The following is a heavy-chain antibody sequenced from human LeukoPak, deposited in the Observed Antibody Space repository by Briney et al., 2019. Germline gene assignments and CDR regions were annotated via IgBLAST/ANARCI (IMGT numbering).Heavy chain of an antibody. Sequence: ASVKVSCKASGYTFTSYAMHWVRQAPGQRLEWMGWINAGNGNTKYSQKFQGRVTMTEDTSTDTAYMELSSLRSEDTAVYYCAHAVTTSYFDYWGQGTLVTVSS. CDR1: GYTFTSYA. CDR3: AHAVTTSYFDY. V-gene: IGHV1-3*01. CDR2: INAGNGNT. J-gene: IGHJ4*02. D-gene: IGHD4-17*01.